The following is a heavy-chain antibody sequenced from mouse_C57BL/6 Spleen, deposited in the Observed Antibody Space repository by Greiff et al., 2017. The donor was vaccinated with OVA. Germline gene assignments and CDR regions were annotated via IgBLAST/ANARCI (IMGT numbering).Heavy chain of an antibody. J-gene: IGHJ2*01. Sequence: EVMLVESGGDLVKPGGSLKLSCAASGFTFSSYGMSWVRQTPDKRLEWVATISSGGSYTYYPDSVKGRFTISRDNAKNTLYLQMSSLKSEDTAMYYCVYDLDYWGKGTTLTVSS. V-gene: IGHV5-6*02. CDR1: GFTFSSYG. CDR2: ISSGGSYT. D-gene: IGHD2-3*01. CDR3: VYDLDY.